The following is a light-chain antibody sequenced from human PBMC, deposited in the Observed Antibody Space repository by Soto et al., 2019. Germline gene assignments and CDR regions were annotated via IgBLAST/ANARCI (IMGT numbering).Light chain of an antibody. Sequence: DIQMTQSPSTLSASVGDRVTITCRASQSIRSELAWYQQKPGKAPKLLIYKASSLESGVPSRFSGSGSGTEFTLTVSSLKPDDFATYYCQQYESYPLTFGGGTKVDIK. CDR1: QSIRSE. CDR2: KAS. V-gene: IGKV1-5*03. CDR3: QQYESYPLT. J-gene: IGKJ4*01.